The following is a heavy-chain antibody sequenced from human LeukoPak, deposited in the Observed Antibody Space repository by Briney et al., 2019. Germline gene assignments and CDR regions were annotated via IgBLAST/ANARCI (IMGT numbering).Heavy chain of an antibody. CDR1: GFTFSSYA. J-gene: IGHJ4*02. D-gene: IGHD1-1*01. Sequence: PGGSLRLSCSASGFTFSSYAMGWVRQAPGKGLEYASAISYNGGSTYYVDSVKGRFTISRDNSKNTLYLQVNSLRAEDTAVYYCVNNWNCDYWGQGTLVIVSS. CDR2: ISYNGGST. V-gene: IGHV3-64D*06. CDR3: VNNWNCDY.